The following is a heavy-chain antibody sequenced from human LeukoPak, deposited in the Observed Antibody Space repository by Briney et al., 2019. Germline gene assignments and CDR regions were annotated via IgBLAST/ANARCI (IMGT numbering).Heavy chain of an antibody. Sequence: PSETLSLTCTVSGGSISSYYWSWIRQPPGKELEWIGYIYYSGSTNYNPSLKSRVTISVDTSKNQFSLKLSSVTAADTAVYYCAREGYSYGSDYWGQGTLVTVSS. J-gene: IGHJ4*02. CDR2: IYYSGST. D-gene: IGHD5-18*01. CDR1: GGSISSYY. V-gene: IGHV4-59*01. CDR3: AREGYSYGSDY.